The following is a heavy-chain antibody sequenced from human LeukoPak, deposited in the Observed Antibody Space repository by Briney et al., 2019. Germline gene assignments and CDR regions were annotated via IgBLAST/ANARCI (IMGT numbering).Heavy chain of an antibody. D-gene: IGHD1-26*01. Sequence: VASVKVSCKASGYTFTGYYMHWVRQAPGQGLGWTGWINPNSGGTNYAQKFQGRVTMTRDTSISTAYMELSRLRSDGTAVYYCARKVGATNEVDYCGQGTLVTVSS. CDR3: ARKVGATNEVDY. CDR1: GYTFTGYY. J-gene: IGHJ4*02. CDR2: INPNSGGT. V-gene: IGHV1-2*02.